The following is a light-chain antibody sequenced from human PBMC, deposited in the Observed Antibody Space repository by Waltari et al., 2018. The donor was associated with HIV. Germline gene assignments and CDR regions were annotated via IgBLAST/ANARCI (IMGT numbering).Light chain of an antibody. CDR3: EVWDETRNRVV. CDR2: YDS. V-gene: IGLV3-21*04. CDR1: RIGTKS. J-gene: IGLJ2*01. Sequence: YVLTQPPSVSVAQGKTATITCDGDRIGTKSVHWYQQKSGQAPQLIIYYDSDRPSGIPERFSGSNSGSAATLTISRVEDGDEADYYCEVWDETRNRVVFGGGTKLFAL.